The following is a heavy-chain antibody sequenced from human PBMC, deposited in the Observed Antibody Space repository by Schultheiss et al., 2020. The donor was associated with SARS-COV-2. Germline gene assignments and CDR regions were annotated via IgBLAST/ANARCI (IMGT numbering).Heavy chain of an antibody. J-gene: IGHJ4*02. V-gene: IGHV4-39*07. D-gene: IGHD6-19*01. CDR1: GYSISSSSYY. Sequence: SETLSLTCTVSGYSISSSSYYWGWIRQPPGKGLEWIGSIYYSGSTNYNPSLKSRVTISVDTSKNQFSLKLSSVTAADTAVYYCARGLNGYSSGWYVDYWGQGTLVTVS. CDR3: ARGLNGYSSGWYVDY. CDR2: IYYSGST.